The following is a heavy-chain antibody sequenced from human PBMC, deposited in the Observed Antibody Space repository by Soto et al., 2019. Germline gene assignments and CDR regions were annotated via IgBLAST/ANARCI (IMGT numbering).Heavy chain of an antibody. Sequence: GSLRLSCAGSGFTFINYAISCFRHSPGKGLAWVSAISGSGGSTYYADSVKGRFTISRDNSKNTLYLQMNSLRAEDTALYYCAKVPVGATGRFDYWGQGTLVTVSS. D-gene: IGHD1-26*01. J-gene: IGHJ4*02. CDR3: AKVPVGATGRFDY. CDR1: GFTFINYA. CDR2: ISGSGGST. V-gene: IGHV3-23*01.